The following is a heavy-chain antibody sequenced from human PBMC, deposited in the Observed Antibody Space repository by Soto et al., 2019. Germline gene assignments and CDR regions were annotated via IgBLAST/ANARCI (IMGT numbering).Heavy chain of an antibody. V-gene: IGHV3-23*01. Sequence: RLSCAASGFTFSSYAMSWVRQAPGKGLEWVSAISGSGGSTYYADSVKGRFTISRDNSKNTLYLQMNSLRAEDTAVYYCAKDLYSRRITIFGVVTPNFDYWGQGTLVTVSS. CDR1: GFTFSSYA. J-gene: IGHJ4*02. D-gene: IGHD3-3*01. CDR3: AKDLYSRRITIFGVVTPNFDY. CDR2: ISGSGGST.